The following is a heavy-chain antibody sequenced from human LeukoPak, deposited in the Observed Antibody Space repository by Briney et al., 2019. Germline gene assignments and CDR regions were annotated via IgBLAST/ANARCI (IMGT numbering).Heavy chain of an antibody. J-gene: IGHJ4*02. Sequence: SETLSLTCTVSDGSISSRSYYWGWIRQPPGKGLEWIGNIYYSGTTYYWSSLKSRVTILVDTSKNQFSLKVSSVSAADTALYYCVRTTVGSSYHDWGQGTLVIVSS. D-gene: IGHD4-11*01. CDR3: VRTTVGSSYHD. CDR1: DGSISSRSYY. CDR2: IYYSGTT. V-gene: IGHV4-39*01.